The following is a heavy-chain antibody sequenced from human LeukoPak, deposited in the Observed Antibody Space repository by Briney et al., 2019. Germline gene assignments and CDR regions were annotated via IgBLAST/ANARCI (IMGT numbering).Heavy chain of an antibody. CDR1: GFTFSSYA. J-gene: IGHJ4*02. V-gene: IGHV3-30*04. D-gene: IGHD6-13*01. CDR3: ARVESWSGIAAALDY. CDR2: ISYDGSNK. Sequence: GGSLRLSCAASGFTFSSYAMHWVRQAPGKGQEWVAVISYDGSNKYYADSVKGRFTISRDNSKNTLYLQMNSLRAEDTAVYYCARVESWSGIAAALDYWGQGTLVTVSS.